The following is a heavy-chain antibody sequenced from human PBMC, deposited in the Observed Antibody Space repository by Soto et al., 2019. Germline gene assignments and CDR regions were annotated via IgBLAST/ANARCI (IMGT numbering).Heavy chain of an antibody. D-gene: IGHD1-26*01. Sequence: QVQLQESGPGLVKPSETLSLTCTVSGASISRYYWSWIRQSPGKGLEWIGYMYYSGNANYNPSLRSRITLSVDSSKNQFSLTLNSVTAADTAVYYCAREYPVHSAYFDYWGQGILVTVSS. CDR3: AREYPVHSAYFDY. J-gene: IGHJ4*02. V-gene: IGHV4-59*01. CDR1: GASISRYY. CDR2: MYYSGNA.